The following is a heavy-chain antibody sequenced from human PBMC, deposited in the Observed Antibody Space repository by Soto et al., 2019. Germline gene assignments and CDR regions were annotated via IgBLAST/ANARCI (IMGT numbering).Heavy chain of an antibody. CDR1: GFSFTSHA. CDR2: ISAGSEGA. D-gene: IGHD2-15*01. CDR3: ARDLWWYLH. V-gene: IGHV3-23*01. J-gene: IGHJ1*01. Sequence: EVQLLESGGGLVQPGGALRLSCAASGFSFTSHAMSWVRQAPGKGLQWISSISAGSEGAYYADSVKGRFTISRDNSNNPLYPHMNSLRAEDPAGDYCARDLWWYLHWGQGTLVTVSS.